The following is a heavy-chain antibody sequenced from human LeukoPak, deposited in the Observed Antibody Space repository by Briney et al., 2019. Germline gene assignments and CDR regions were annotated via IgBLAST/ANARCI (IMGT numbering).Heavy chain of an antibody. D-gene: IGHD2-2*01. V-gene: IGHV4-28*01. CDR2: IYYSGST. J-gene: IGHJ3*02. CDR1: GYSISSSNW. CDR3: ARISAGAVPAVRNAFDI. Sequence: SETLSLTCAVSGYSISSSNWWGWIRQPPGKGLEWIGYIYYSGSTYYNPSLKSRVTMSVDTSKNQFSLKLSSVTAVDTAVYYCARISAGAVPAVRNAFDIWGQGTMVTVSS.